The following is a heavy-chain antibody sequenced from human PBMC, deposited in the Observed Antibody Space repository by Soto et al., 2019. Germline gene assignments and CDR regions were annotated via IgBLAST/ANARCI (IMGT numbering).Heavy chain of an antibody. V-gene: IGHV4-39*01. CDR3: AGHSLALRKNNWFDP. J-gene: IGHJ5*02. CDR1: GDSIISSDFY. CDR2: IFYLGSS. Sequence: SETLSLTCTVSGDSIISSDFYWGWVRQPPGKGLEWIGSIFYLGSSYYNPSLKSRVTMSVDTSKNQFSLRLRSVTAADTALYFCAGHSLALRKNNWFDPWGQGIMVTVSS. D-gene: IGHD3-3*02.